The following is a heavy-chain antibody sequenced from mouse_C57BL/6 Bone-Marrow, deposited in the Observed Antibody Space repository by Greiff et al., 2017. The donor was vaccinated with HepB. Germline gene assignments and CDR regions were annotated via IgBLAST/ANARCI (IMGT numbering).Heavy chain of an antibody. V-gene: IGHV5-12*01. CDR3: ARRMYDYGGNAMDY. CDR2: ISNGGGST. D-gene: IGHD2-4*01. J-gene: IGHJ4*01. Sequence: EVQWVESGGGLVQPGGSLKLSCAASGFTFSDYYMYWVCQTPEKRLEWVAYISNGGGSTYYPDTVKGRFTISRDNAKNTLYLQMSRLKYEDTAMYYCARRMYDYGGNAMDYWGQGTSVTVSS. CDR1: GFTFSDYY.